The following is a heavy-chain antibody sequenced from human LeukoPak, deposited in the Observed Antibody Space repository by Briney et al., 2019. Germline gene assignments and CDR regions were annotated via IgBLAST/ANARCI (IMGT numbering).Heavy chain of an antibody. D-gene: IGHD3-3*01. CDR1: GGSISSSSYY. Sequence: SETLSLTCTVSGGSISSSSYYWGWIRQPPGKGLEWIGSIYYSGSTYYNPSLKSRVTISVDTSKNQFSLKLSSVTAADTAVYYCARESLGGFGVAIRGFDYWGQGTLVTVSS. V-gene: IGHV4-39*07. CDR2: IYYSGST. J-gene: IGHJ4*02. CDR3: ARESLGGFGVAIRGFDY.